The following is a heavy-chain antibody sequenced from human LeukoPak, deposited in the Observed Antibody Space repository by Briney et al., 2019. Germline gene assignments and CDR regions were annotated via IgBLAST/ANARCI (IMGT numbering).Heavy chain of an antibody. CDR2: ISYDGSKK. CDR1: GFTFSSYG. Sequence: PGRSLRLSCAASGFTFSSYGMHWVRQAPGKGLEWVAVISYDGSKKYYADSVKGRFTISRDNSKNTLYLQMNSLRAEDTAFYYCAKDTSIAARRGYFESWGQGTLVTVSP. V-gene: IGHV3-30*18. J-gene: IGHJ4*02. D-gene: IGHD6-6*01. CDR3: AKDTSIAARRGYFES.